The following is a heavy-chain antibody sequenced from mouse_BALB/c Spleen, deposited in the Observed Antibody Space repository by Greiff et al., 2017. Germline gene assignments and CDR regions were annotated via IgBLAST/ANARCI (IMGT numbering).Heavy chain of an antibody. CDR1: GYTFTSYW. V-gene: IGHV1-5*01. D-gene: IGHD1-1*02. Sequence: VQLQQSGPVLARPGASVKMSCKASGYTFTSYWMHWVKQRPGQGLEWIGAIYPGNSDTSYNQKFKGKAKLTAVTSTSTAYMELSSLTNEDSAVYYCTRRVAPYYAMDYWGQGTSVTVSS. CDR2: IYPGNSDT. J-gene: IGHJ4*01. CDR3: TRRVAPYYAMDY.